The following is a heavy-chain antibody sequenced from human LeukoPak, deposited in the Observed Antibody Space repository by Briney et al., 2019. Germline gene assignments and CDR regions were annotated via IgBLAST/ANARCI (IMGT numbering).Heavy chain of an antibody. Sequence: PGGSLRLSCAASGFTFSSYAMHWVRQAPGKGLERVAVISYDGSNKYYADSVKGRFTISRDNSKNTLYLQMNSLRAEDTAVYYCAKNAHYQGYSYGGIDYWGQGTLVTVSS. V-gene: IGHV3-30-3*02. CDR2: ISYDGSNK. J-gene: IGHJ4*02. CDR3: AKNAHYQGYSYGGIDY. CDR1: GFTFSSYA. D-gene: IGHD5-18*01.